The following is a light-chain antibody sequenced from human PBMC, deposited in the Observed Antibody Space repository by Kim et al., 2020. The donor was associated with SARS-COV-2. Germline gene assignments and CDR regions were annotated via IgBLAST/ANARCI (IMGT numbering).Light chain of an antibody. V-gene: IGLV5-52*01. Sequence: TGMLGSGLSVGASGIRCYQQRPGSPPRYLLYYHSDANKGQGSGVPSRFSGSNDASANAGILRISGLQPEDEADYYCGTWHSNSKVFGGGTKLTVL. J-gene: IGLJ3*02. CDR3: GTWHSNSKV. CDR2: YHSDANK. CDR1: SGLSVGASG.